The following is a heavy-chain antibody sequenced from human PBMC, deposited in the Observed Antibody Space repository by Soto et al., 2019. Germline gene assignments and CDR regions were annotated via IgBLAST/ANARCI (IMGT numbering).Heavy chain of an antibody. CDR3: ASGPNYDSSGYLDDWGQGTLVTVSSGVDYYGMDV. J-gene: IGHJ6*02. Sequence: SETLSLTCAVYGGSFSGYYWSWIRQPPGRGLEWVGEINHSGSTNYNPSLKSRVTISVDTSKNQFSLKLSSVTAADTAVYYCASGPNYDSSGYLDDWGQGTLVTVSSGVDYYGMDVWGQGTTVTVSS. V-gene: IGHV4-34*01. CDR2: INHSGST. D-gene: IGHD3-22*01. CDR1: GGSFSGYY.